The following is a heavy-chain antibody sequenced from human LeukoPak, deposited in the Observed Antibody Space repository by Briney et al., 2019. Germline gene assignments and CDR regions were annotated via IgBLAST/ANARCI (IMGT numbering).Heavy chain of an antibody. V-gene: IGHV3-66*01. J-gene: IGHJ4*02. D-gene: IGHD3-16*02. Sequence: GGSLRLSCAASGFTFSNYWMSWVRQAPGKGLEWVSLIHTGGTTYYAESVKGRFTIFRDNSKNTLYLQMNSLTNEDTAVYYCAFGRYPFDHWGRGTLVTVSS. CDR2: IHTGGTT. CDR1: GFTFSNYW. CDR3: AFGRYPFDH.